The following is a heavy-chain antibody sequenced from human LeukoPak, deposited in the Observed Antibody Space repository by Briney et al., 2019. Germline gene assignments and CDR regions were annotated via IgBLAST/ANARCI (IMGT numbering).Heavy chain of an antibody. CDR3: ARRLSEYCGGDCYAIDY. CDR1: GGSISSGDYY. Sequence: ASETLSLTCTVSGGSISSGDYYWSWIRQPPGKGLEWIGYIYYSGSTYYNPSLKSRVTISVDTPKNQFSLKLSSVTAADTAVYYCARRLSEYCGGDCYAIDYWGQGTLVTVSS. J-gene: IGHJ4*02. D-gene: IGHD2-21*01. V-gene: IGHV4-30-4*08. CDR2: IYYSGST.